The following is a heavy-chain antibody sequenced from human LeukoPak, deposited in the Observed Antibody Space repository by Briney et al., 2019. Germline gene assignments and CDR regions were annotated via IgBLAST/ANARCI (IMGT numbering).Heavy chain of an antibody. CDR3: ARLPLAAAGRGYYYYYGMDL. CDR1: GGSISSYY. D-gene: IGHD6-13*01. CDR2: IYYSGST. J-gene: IGHJ6*02. Sequence: SETLSLICTVSGGSISSYYWRWIRQPPGKGLEWIGYIYYSGSTNYNPSLKSRVTISVDTSKNQFSLKLSSVTAADTAVYYCARLPLAAAGRGYYYYYGMDLWGQGTTVTVSS. V-gene: IGHV4-59*08.